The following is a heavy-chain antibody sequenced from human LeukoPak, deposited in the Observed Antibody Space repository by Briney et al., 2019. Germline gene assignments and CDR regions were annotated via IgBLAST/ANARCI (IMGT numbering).Heavy chain of an antibody. J-gene: IGHJ1*01. Sequence: GGSLRLSCVASGFTFSSYWMTWVRQAPGKGLEWVANIKEDGSEKYYVDSVKGRFSISRDDAKNSLFLQMNSPRAEDTAVYYCARDRYSSKWGQGTLVTVSS. CDR1: GFTFSSYW. CDR3: ARDRYSSK. CDR2: IKEDGSEK. V-gene: IGHV3-7*01. D-gene: IGHD6-19*01.